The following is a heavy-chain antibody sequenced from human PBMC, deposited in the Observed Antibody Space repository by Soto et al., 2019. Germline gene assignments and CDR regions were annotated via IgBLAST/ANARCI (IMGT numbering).Heavy chain of an antibody. Sequence: QVQLVESGGGVVQPGRSLRLSCAASGFTFSSYGMHWVRQAPGKGLEWVAVISYDGSNKDYADSVKGRFTISRDNSKNTLYLQMNSLRAEDTAVYYCAKVSYYDFWSGYRIDNDAFDIWGQGTMVTVSS. CDR2: ISYDGSNK. CDR3: AKVSYYDFWSGYRIDNDAFDI. J-gene: IGHJ3*02. V-gene: IGHV3-30*18. D-gene: IGHD3-3*01. CDR1: GFTFSSYG.